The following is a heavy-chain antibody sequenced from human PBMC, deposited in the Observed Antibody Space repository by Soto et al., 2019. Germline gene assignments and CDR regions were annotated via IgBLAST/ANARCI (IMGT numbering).Heavy chain of an antibody. V-gene: IGHV4-59*01. CDR3: ARVSYYYDSSGYYFDY. D-gene: IGHD3-22*01. J-gene: IGHJ4*02. CDR2: IYYSGST. Sequence: SETLSLTCTVSGGSISSYYWSWIRQPPGKGLEWIGYIYYSGSTNYNPSLKSRVTISVDTSKNQFSLKLSSVTAADTAVYYCARVSYYYDSSGYYFDYWGQGTLVTGLL. CDR1: GGSISSYY.